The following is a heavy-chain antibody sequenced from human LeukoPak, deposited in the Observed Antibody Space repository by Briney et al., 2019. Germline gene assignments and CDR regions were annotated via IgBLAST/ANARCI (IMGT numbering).Heavy chain of an antibody. CDR1: GGSISSYY. V-gene: IGHV4-4*07. Sequence: SETLSLTCTVSGGSISSYYWSWIRQPAGKGLEWIGRIYTSGSTNYNPSLKSRVTMSVDTSKNQFSLKLSSVTAADTAVYYCARSGSSVWWSYYYYGMDVWDQGTTVTVSS. CDR2: IYTSGST. CDR3: ARSGSSVWWSYYYYGMDV. D-gene: IGHD2-8*01. J-gene: IGHJ6*02.